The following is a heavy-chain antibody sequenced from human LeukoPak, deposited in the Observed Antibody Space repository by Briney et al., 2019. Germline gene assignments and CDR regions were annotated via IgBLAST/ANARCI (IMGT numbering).Heavy chain of an antibody. V-gene: IGHV4-59*01. J-gene: IGHJ4*02. CDR2: IYHSGST. D-gene: IGHD6-13*01. CDR1: GDSISSYY. Sequence: SETLSLTCTVSGDSISSYYWSWIRQPPGKGLEWIGYIYHSGSTNYNPSLKSRVTISADTSKDQFSLKLASVTAADTAVYYCATGYSSTWYYFDYWGQGTLVAVSS. CDR3: ATGYSSTWYYFDY.